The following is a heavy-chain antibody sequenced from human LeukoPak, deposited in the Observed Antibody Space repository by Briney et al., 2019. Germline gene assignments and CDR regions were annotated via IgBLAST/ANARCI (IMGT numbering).Heavy chain of an antibody. V-gene: IGHV4-59*01. CDR2: IYYSGST. CDR1: GGSISSYY. J-gene: IGHJ4*02. CDR3: ARDSSSRGPFDY. D-gene: IGHD6-6*01. Sequence: SETLSLTCTVSGGSISSYYWSWIRQPPGKGLEWIGYIYYSGSTNYNPSLKSRVTISVDTSKNQFSLKLSSVTAADTAVYYCARDSSSRGPFDYWGQGILVTVSS.